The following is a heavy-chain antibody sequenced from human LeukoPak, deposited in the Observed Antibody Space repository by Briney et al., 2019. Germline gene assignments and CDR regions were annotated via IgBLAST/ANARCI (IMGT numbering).Heavy chain of an antibody. D-gene: IGHD3-9*01. V-gene: IGHV4-59*01. J-gene: IGHJ1*01. CDR2: IYYSGNT. CDR3: ARAQYFDWSAYFQH. Sequence: SETLSLTCTVSGGSMSSYYWTWIRQPPGKGLEWIGNIYYSGNTNYNPSLNSRLTISVDTSKNQFSLKLSSVTAADTAVYYCARAQYFDWSAYFQHWGQGTLVTVSS. CDR1: GGSMSSYY.